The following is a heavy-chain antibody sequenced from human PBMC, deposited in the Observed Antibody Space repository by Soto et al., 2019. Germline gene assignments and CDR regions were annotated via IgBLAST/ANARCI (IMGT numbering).Heavy chain of an antibody. J-gene: IGHJ3*02. CDR3: ARDYGDYPASGAFDI. Sequence: GGSLRLSCAASGFTFSSYSMNWVRQAPGKGLEWVSYISSSSSTIYYADSVKGRFTISRDNAKNSLYLQMNSLRAEDTAVYYCARDYGDYPASGAFDIWGQGTMVTVSS. CDR1: GFTFSSYS. CDR2: ISSSSSTI. D-gene: IGHD4-17*01. V-gene: IGHV3-48*01.